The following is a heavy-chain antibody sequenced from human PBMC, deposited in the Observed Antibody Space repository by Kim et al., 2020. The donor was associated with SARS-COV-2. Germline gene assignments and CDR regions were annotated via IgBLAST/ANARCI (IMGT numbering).Heavy chain of an antibody. Sequence: SETLSLTCTVSGDSISSSPYYWGWIRQPPGKGLEWIGSIYYSGSTYYNPSLKSRLTISVDTAKNQFSLKLSSVTAADTAVYYCARGLNWGQGALVTVSS. J-gene: IGHJ4*02. CDR1: GDSISSSPYY. CDR3: ARGLN. V-gene: IGHV4-39*01. CDR2: IYYSGST.